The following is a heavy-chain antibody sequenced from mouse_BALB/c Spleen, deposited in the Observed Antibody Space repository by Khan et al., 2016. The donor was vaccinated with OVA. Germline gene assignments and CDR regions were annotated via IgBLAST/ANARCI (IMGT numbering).Heavy chain of an antibody. CDR1: GFSLSRYN. D-gene: IGHD2-14*01. J-gene: IGHJ4*01. Sequence: QVQLQQSGPGLVAPSQSLSITCTVSGFSLSRYNIHWFRQPPGKGLEWLGMIWGGGGTDYNSTLKIRLSISKDNSKSQVFLKMNSLQTDDTAMYCCARAYYRYDGYYAMDYWGQGTSVTVSS. V-gene: IGHV2-6-4*01. CDR2: IWGGGGT. CDR3: ARAYYRYDGYYAMDY.